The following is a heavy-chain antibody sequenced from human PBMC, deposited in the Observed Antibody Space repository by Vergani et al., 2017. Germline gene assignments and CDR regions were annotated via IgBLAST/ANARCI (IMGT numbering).Heavy chain of an antibody. CDR2: VLFDGSNE. J-gene: IGHJ4*02. V-gene: IGHV3-30*02. CDR1: GFTFNRYG. Sequence: QVQLVQSGGGVVQPGGSLRLPCVASGFTFNRYGMQWVRQAPGKGLEWVAYVLFDGSNEYYADSVKGRFIVSRDNSNDALYLQMNSLRNDDTAVYYCAGDLAYCHEGGCALWGQGSVVTVSS. CDR3: AGDLAYCHEGGCAL. D-gene: IGHD2-21*01.